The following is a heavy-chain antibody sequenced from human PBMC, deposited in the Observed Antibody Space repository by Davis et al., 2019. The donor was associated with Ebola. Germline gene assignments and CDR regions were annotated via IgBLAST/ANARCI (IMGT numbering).Heavy chain of an antibody. J-gene: IGHJ1*01. CDR1: GGTFSSYA. CDR3: ARARRYGDYAEYFQH. V-gene: IGHV1-69*04. D-gene: IGHD4-17*01. CDR2: IIPILGIA. Sequence: APSVKVSCKASGGTFSSYAISWVRQAPGQGLEWMGRIIPILGIANYAQKFQGRVTITADKSTSTAYMELSSLRSEDTAVYYCARARRYGDYAEYFQHWGQGTLVTVSS.